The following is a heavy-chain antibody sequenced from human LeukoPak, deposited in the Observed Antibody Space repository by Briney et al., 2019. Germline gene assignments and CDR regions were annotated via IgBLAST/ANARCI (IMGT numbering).Heavy chain of an antibody. J-gene: IGHJ4*02. Sequence: PGGSLRLSCAASGFTFSSYAMSWVRQAPGKGLEWVSGISTSGGSTYYGNSVKGRFAISRDNSKNMVYLQMNSLRAEDTAVYYCAKDRPGEAWFDYWGQGTLVTVPS. V-gene: IGHV3-23*01. D-gene: IGHD7-27*01. CDR1: GFTFSSYA. CDR2: ISTSGGST. CDR3: AKDRPGEAWFDY.